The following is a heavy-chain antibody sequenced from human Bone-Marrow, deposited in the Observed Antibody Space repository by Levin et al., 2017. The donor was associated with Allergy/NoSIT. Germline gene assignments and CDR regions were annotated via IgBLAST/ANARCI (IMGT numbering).Heavy chain of an antibody. CDR2: INEDGTHK. Sequence: PGGSLRFSCATSGFTFSSYWMSWVRQAPGKGLEWVANINEDGTHKDYVDSVKGRFTISRDNAKNSLYLQMNSLRAEDTAIYYCAKDSYSKGDYWGQGTLVTVSS. D-gene: IGHD5-18*01. V-gene: IGHV3-7*04. J-gene: IGHJ4*02. CDR3: AKDSYSKGDY. CDR1: GFTFSSYW.